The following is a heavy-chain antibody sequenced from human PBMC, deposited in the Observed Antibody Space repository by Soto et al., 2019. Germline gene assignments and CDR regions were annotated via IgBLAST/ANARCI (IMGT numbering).Heavy chain of an antibody. CDR1: GFTFSSYG. D-gene: IGHD5-18*01. J-gene: IGHJ3*02. Sequence: LSCAASGFTFSSYGMHWVRQAPGKGLEWVAVISYDGSNKYYADSVKGRFTISRDNSKNTLYLQMNSLRAEDTAVYYCAKDVGGYSYGYVPDDAFDIWGQGTMVTVSS. V-gene: IGHV3-30*18. CDR3: AKDVGGYSYGYVPDDAFDI. CDR2: ISYDGSNK.